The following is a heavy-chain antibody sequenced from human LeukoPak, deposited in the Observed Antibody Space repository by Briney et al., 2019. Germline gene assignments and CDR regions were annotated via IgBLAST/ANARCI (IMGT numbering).Heavy chain of an antibody. D-gene: IGHD2-15*01. Sequence: GGSLRLSCAASGFTSGSYWMNWVRQAPGRGLEWVAIIKQDGSQKFYLDSVRGRFTISTDTANNSLYLLMNSLRAEDTAVYYCARASLSSLLTFDYWGQGTLVTVSS. J-gene: IGHJ4*02. CDR2: IKQDGSQK. V-gene: IGHV3-7*01. CDR3: ARASLSSLLTFDY. CDR1: GFTSGSYW.